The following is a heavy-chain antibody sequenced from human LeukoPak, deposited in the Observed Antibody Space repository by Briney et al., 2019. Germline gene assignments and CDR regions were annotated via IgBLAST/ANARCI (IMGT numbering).Heavy chain of an antibody. CDR2: IISVSSTI. D-gene: IGHD2-15*01. J-gene: IGHJ4*02. V-gene: IGHV3-48*01. Sequence: GGSLRLSCAASGFIFSSYSMNWVRQAPGKGREWISFIISVSSTIFYADSVKGRFNISRDNVKNSLYLQMNGLRAEDTAVYYCARVHGGYPFDQWGQGTLVTVSS. CDR3: ARVHGGYPFDQ. CDR1: GFIFSSYS.